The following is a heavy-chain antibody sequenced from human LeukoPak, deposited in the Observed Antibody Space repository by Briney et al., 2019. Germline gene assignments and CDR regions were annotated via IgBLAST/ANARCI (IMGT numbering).Heavy chain of an antibody. CDR1: GYSISSGYY. D-gene: IGHD1-26*01. Sequence: PSETLSLTCTVSGYSISSGYYWGWIRQPPGKGLEWIGSIYHSGSTYYNPSLKSRVTISVDTSKNQFSLKLSSVTAADTAVYYCARGAAIGGIHYFDYWGQGTLVTVSS. V-gene: IGHV4-38-2*02. CDR2: IYHSGST. J-gene: IGHJ4*02. CDR3: ARGAAIGGIHYFDY.